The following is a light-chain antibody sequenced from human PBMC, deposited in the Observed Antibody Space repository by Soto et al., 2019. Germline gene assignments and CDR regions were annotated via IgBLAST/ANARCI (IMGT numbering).Light chain of an antibody. CDR1: QTVAKNY. Sequence: EIVLTQSPGTLSLSPGERATLSCRASQTVAKNYLAWYQQQPGQAPRLLIYDASTRATGIPDRFTGSGSATDFTLTINRLEPEDFAVYYCQQYASAPLTFGEGTKVEIK. J-gene: IGKJ4*01. CDR3: QQYASAPLT. V-gene: IGKV3-20*01. CDR2: DAS.